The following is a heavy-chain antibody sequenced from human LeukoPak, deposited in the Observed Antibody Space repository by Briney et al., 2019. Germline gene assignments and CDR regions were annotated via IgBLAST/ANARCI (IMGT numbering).Heavy chain of an antibody. CDR1: GFTFSSYS. Sequence: RPGGSPRLSCAASGFTFSSYSMNWVRQAPGKGLEWVSSISSSSSYIYYADSVKGRFTISRDNAKNSLYLQMNSLRAEDTAVYYCARESGSDFGVVAPVFDYWGQGTLVTVSS. D-gene: IGHD3-3*01. V-gene: IGHV3-21*01. CDR3: ARESGSDFGVVAPVFDY. CDR2: ISSSSSYI. J-gene: IGHJ4*02.